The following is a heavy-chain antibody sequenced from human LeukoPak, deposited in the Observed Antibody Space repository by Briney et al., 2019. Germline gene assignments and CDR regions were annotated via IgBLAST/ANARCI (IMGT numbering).Heavy chain of an antibody. CDR2: ISAYNGNT. CDR1: GCTFTSYG. CDR3: ARDWRPLAAAGNSWFDP. D-gene: IGHD6-13*01. V-gene: IGHV1-18*01. Sequence: ASVKVSCKASGCTFTSYGISWVRQAPGQGLEWMGWISAYNGNTNYAQKLQGRVTMTTDTSTSTAYMELRSLRSDDTAVYYCARDWRPLAAAGNSWFDPWGQGTLVTVSS. J-gene: IGHJ5*02.